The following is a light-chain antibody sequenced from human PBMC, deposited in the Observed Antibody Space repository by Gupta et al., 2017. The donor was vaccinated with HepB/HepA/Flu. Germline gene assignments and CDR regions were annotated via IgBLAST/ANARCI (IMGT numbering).Light chain of an antibody. Sequence: SVGDRVTITCRDSQSISSWLAWYQQKPGKAPKLLIYKASSLESGVPSRFRGSGSGTEFTLTISSQQPDDFATYYCQQYNSYSPMYTFGQGTKLEIK. V-gene: IGKV1-5*03. CDR1: QSISSW. CDR2: KAS. J-gene: IGKJ2*01. CDR3: QQYNSYSPMYT.